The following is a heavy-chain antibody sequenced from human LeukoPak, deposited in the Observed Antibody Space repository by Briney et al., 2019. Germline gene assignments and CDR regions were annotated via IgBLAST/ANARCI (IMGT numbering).Heavy chain of an antibody. V-gene: IGHV3-23*01. CDR1: GFTFNNYV. CDR3: ARAPGIYGSGWYFDY. D-gene: IGHD6-19*01. CDR2: INGGGYNT. J-gene: IGHJ4*02. Sequence: GGSLRLSCAASGFTFNNYVMSWVRQAPGKGLEWVSTINGGGYNTYYADSVKGRFTISRDNSKNTLSLQVNTLRAEDTAVYYCARAPGIYGSGWYFDYWGQGTLVTVSS.